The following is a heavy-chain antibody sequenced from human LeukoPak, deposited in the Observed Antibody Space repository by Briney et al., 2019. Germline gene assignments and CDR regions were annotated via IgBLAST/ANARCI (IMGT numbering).Heavy chain of an antibody. CDR3: ARGRVQRWLLN. V-gene: IGHV4-39*07. D-gene: IGHD5-24*01. Sequence: SETLSLTCTVSGGSISSSSYYWGWIRQPPGKGLEWIGEINHSGSTNYNPSLKSRVTISVDTSRNQFSLKLSSVTAADTAVYYCARGRVQRWLLNWGQGTLVTVSS. CDR1: GGSISSSSYY. CDR2: INHSGST. J-gene: IGHJ4*02.